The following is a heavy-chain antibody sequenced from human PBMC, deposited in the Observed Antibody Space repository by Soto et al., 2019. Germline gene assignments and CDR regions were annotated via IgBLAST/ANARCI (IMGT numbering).Heavy chain of an antibody. CDR3: ARQDGRGSYFWLDP. CDR2: IYPDDSDI. J-gene: IGHJ5*02. CDR1: GYRFTNYW. Sequence: GESLKISCKGSGYRFTNYWIAWVRQMPGKGLEWMGVIYPDDSDIKYSPSFQGQITFSVDKSISTAYLQWSSLKASDTAFYYCARQDGRGSYFWLDPWGQGTLVTVSS. V-gene: IGHV5-51*01. D-gene: IGHD1-26*01.